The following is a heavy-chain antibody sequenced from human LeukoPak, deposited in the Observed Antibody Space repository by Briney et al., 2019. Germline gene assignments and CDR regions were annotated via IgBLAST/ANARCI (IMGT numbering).Heavy chain of an antibody. CDR3: ARDWRYCSSTSCYYYYYGMDV. J-gene: IGHJ6*02. Sequence: GRSLRLSCAASGFTFSSYAMHWVRQAPGKGLEWVAVISYDGSNKYYADSVKGLFTISRDNSKNMLYLQMNSLRAEDTAVYYCARDWRYCSSTSCYYYYYGMDVWGQGTTVTVSS. CDR1: GFTFSSYA. V-gene: IGHV3-30*04. D-gene: IGHD2-2*01. CDR2: ISYDGSNK.